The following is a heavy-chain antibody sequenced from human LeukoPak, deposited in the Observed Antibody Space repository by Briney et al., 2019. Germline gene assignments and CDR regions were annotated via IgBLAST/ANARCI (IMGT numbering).Heavy chain of an antibody. J-gene: IGHJ4*02. CDR2: IYYSGST. D-gene: IGHD3-10*01. CDR3: ARFANYYGSGSYYLFDY. Sequence: SQTLSLTCTVSGGSISSGGYYWSWIRQHPGKGLEWIGYIYYSGSTYYNPSLKSRVTISVDTSKNQFSLKLSSVTAADTAVYYCARFANYYGSGSYYLFDYWAREPWSPSPQ. CDR1: GGSISSGGYY. V-gene: IGHV4-31*03.